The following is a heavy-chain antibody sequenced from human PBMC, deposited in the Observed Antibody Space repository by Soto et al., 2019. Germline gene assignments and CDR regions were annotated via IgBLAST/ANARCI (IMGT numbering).Heavy chain of an antibody. J-gene: IGHJ4*02. D-gene: IGHD3-9*01. CDR1: GGTFSSYT. Sequence: QVQLVQSGAEVKKPGSSVKVSCKASGGTFSSYTISWVRQAPGQGLEWMGRIIPILGIANYAQKFQGRVTITADKSTSTAYMKLSSLRSEDTAVYYCARDQNSILTGYYPYWGQGTLVTVSS. V-gene: IGHV1-69*08. CDR3: ARDQNSILTGYYPY. CDR2: IIPILGIA.